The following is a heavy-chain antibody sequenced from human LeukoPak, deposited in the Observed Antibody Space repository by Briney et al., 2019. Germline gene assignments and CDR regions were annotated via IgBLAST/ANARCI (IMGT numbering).Heavy chain of an antibody. V-gene: IGHV3-53*01. CDR1: GFTFSSNY. Sequence: GGSLRLSCAASGFTFSSNYMSWVRQAPGKGLECISVIYSAGTTNYSDSVKGRFNITRDISKNKMYLQMNSLRAEDTAVYYCARTPNYYYGSGNYYNDWGQGTLVTVSS. J-gene: IGHJ4*02. CDR3: ARTPNYYYGSGNYYND. CDR2: IYSAGTT. D-gene: IGHD3-10*01.